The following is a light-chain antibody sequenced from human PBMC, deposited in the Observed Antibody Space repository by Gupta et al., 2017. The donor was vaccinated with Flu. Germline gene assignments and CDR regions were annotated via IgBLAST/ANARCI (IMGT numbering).Light chain of an antibody. Sequence: ETVMTQSPLALSVTPGEAASISCRSSQSLLHVNGYNYLDWYQQKPGQPPQLLIYWASNRASGVPDRFSGSGSGTIFTLNISSVEAEDVGIYYCMQSLQTPPTFGRGTKVEIK. CDR3: MQSLQTPPT. CDR2: WAS. CDR1: QSLLHVNGYNY. J-gene: IGKJ1*01. V-gene: IGKV2-28*01.